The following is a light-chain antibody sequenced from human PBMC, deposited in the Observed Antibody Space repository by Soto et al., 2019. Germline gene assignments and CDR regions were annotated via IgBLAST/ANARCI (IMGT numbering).Light chain of an antibody. CDR2: DAS. J-gene: IGKJ5*01. Sequence: EIVMTQSPATLSVSPGEGATVSCRASQSVSSHLAWYQHKPGQAPRLLFYDASTRATGIPARFSGSGSGTDFTLSISKVEPEDFAVYYCQQYGRPPRATFGQGTRLEIK. V-gene: IGKV3-15*01. CDR1: QSVSSH. CDR3: QQYGRPPRAT.